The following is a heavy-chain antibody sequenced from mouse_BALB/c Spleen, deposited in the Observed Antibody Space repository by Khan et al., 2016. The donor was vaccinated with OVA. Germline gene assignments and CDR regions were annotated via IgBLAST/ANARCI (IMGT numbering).Heavy chain of an antibody. D-gene: IGHD2-5*01. CDR2: ISSGGSYT. CDR1: GFTFSSFG. J-gene: IGHJ2*01. Sequence: EVELVESGGDLVKPGGSLKLSCAASGFTFSSFGMSWIRQTPDKRLEWVATISSGGSYTYYPDSVKGRFTISRDNAKNTLYLQMSSLKSEDTAMYYCARQYSNSFFEYWGQGTTLTVS. CDR3: ARQYSNSFFEY. V-gene: IGHV5-6*01.